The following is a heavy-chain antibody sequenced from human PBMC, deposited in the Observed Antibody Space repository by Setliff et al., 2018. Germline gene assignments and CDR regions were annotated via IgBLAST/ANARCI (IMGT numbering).Heavy chain of an antibody. Sequence: SETLSLTCTVSGGSLSSFYWSWIRQSPGRGLDWIGYIDHSGGTSYNPSIESRVAISADRSKNQVFLKITSVTAADTALYSCAGTPARGTTWLSPFDYWGQGIQVTGS. J-gene: IGHJ4*02. CDR3: AGTPARGTTWLSPFDY. CDR2: IDHSGGT. CDR1: GGSLSSFY. V-gene: IGHV4-59*08. D-gene: IGHD3-9*01.